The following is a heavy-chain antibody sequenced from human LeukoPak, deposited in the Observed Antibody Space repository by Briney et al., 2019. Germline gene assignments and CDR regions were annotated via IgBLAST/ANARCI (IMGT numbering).Heavy chain of an antibody. D-gene: IGHD3-10*01. Sequence: PGGSLRLSCVVSGISLSNYAMTWVRQAPGKGLEWVSYISERGGSTTYADSVKGRFTISRDTSLNTLYLQMNNLRAEDTAVYFCAKRGVVIRGLLVIGYHREAYHYDFWGQGVLVTVSS. V-gene: IGHV3-23*01. CDR2: ISERGGST. CDR1: GISLSNYA. CDR3: AKRGVVIRGLLVIGYHREAYHYDF. J-gene: IGHJ4*02.